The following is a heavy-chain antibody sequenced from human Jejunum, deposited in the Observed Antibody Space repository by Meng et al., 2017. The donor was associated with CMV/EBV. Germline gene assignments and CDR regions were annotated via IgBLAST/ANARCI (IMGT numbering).Heavy chain of an antibody. CDR3: ARCPRDDDSGYWFFDN. CDR1: GGSFSGYY. Sequence: QVTVQAWGPGQLTASEAPLLTWAVYGGSFSGYYWSWSRQPPGKGLEWIGEINYRGSTNYSPSLKSRVTMSLDTSKNQFSLKLTSVTAADTAMYYCARCPRDDDSGYWFFDNWGQGTLVTVSS. V-gene: IGHV4-34*01. D-gene: IGHD3-22*01. J-gene: IGHJ4*02. CDR2: INYRGST.